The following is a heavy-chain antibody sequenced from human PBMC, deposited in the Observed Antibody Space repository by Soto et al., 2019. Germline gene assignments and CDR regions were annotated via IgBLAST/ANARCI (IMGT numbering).Heavy chain of an antibody. V-gene: IGHV1-2*04. J-gene: IGHJ6*02. CDR3: FTSLPRYGMDV. Sequence: QVQLVQSGAEVKKPGASVKVSCKASGYTFTGYYMHWVRQAPGQGLEWIGWINPNSGGTNYAQKLQGWVTMTRDTSISTAYMELSRLRSDDTAVYYCFTSLPRYGMDVWGQGTTVTVSS. D-gene: IGHD2-2*01. CDR1: GYTFTGYY. CDR2: INPNSGGT.